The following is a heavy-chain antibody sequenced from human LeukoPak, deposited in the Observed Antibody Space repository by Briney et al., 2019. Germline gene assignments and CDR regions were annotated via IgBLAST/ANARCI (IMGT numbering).Heavy chain of an antibody. CDR1: GFTFSSYT. CDR3: ANRGRFGELLLDY. CDR2: ITSSSSYI. Sequence: GGSLRLSCAASGFTFSSYTMNWVRQAPGKGLEWVSSITSSSSYIYYADSVKGRFTISRDNAKNSLYLQMNSLRAEDTAVYYCANRGRFGELLLDYWGQGTLVTVSS. V-gene: IGHV3-21*01. J-gene: IGHJ4*02. D-gene: IGHD3-10*01.